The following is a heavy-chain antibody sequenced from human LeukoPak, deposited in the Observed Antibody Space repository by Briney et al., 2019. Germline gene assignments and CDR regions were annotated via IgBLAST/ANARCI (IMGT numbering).Heavy chain of an antibody. V-gene: IGHV3-11*04. CDR3: ARDSPTIPLYYYFYMDV. CDR1: GFTFSDYY. CDR2: ISSSGRTI. D-gene: IGHD5-18*01. Sequence: GGSLRLSCAASGFTFSDYYMSWVRQAPGEGLGWVSKISSSGRTINYADSVKGRLTISRDNAKNSLYLQMNSLRAEDTAVYYCARDSPTIPLYYYFYMDVWGKGTTVTVSS. J-gene: IGHJ6*03.